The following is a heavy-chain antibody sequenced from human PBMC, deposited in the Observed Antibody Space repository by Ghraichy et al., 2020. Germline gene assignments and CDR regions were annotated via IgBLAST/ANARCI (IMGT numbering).Heavy chain of an antibody. Sequence: GGSLRLSCAASGFTFSSYGMHWVRQAPGKGLEWVAIIWYDGSNKYYADSVKGRFTISRDNSKNTLYLQMNSLRAEDTAVYYCARDRSPWSGYYPIDYWGQGTLVTVSS. CDR1: GFTFSSYG. D-gene: IGHD3-3*01. V-gene: IGHV3-33*01. CDR2: IWYDGSNK. J-gene: IGHJ4*02. CDR3: ARDRSPWSGYYPIDY.